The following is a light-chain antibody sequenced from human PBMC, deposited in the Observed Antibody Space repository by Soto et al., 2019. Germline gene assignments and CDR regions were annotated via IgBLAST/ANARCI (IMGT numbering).Light chain of an antibody. V-gene: IGKV1-5*01. CDR2: DAS. Sequence: DMQITQSPSTLSASVGDRVTITCRASQSASTFLAWYQQKPGQAPKLLIYDASTLQSGVPSRFSASGSGTEFTLTISSLQPDDFATYYCQQYNSYPLIFGGGTKVDIK. CDR1: QSASTF. CDR3: QQYNSYPLI. J-gene: IGKJ4*01.